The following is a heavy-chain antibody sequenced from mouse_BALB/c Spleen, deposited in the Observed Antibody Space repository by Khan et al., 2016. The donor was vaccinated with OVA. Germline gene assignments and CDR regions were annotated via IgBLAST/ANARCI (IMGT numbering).Heavy chain of an antibody. D-gene: IGHD2-12*01. CDR1: GYTFTNAG. J-gene: IGHJ4*01. CDR2: INTHSGVP. CDR3: ARGGAAYYKNDGGAMDY. Sequence: QIQLVQSGPELKKPGETVRISCKASGYTFTNAGMQWVQKMPGKGLKWIGWINTHSGVPKYAEAFKGRFAFSLDTSATTAYLQITNLNNEDTATYFCARGGAAYYKNDGGAMDYWGQGTSVTVSS. V-gene: IGHV9-4*02.